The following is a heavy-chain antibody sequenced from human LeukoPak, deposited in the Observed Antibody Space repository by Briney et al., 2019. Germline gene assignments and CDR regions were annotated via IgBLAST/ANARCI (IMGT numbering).Heavy chain of an antibody. J-gene: IGHJ4*02. D-gene: IGHD6-13*01. CDR1: GGSVSSGNYY. CDR2: MSNSGHT. Sequence: SGNPSLTCTVSGGSVSSGNYYWSWIRQPPRKGLEWIGFMSNSGHTDSTPSLKSRVTISLDTSKNQFSLKLNSVTAADTAVYYCARVSAAGTGPDSWGQGTLVTVSS. CDR3: ARVSAAGTGPDS. V-gene: IGHV4-61*01.